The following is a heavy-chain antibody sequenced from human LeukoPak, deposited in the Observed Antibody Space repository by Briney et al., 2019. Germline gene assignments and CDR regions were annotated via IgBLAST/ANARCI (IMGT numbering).Heavy chain of an antibody. D-gene: IGHD6-19*01. CDR3: AKVMAGTVAFDI. CDR2: INPNNDVT. J-gene: IGHJ3*02. Sequence: GASVKVSCKASGYTFTGYYMHWVRQAPGQGLEWMGWINPNNDVTNYVQRFQGRVTMTRDTSINTAYMELSRLRSDDTAVYYCAKVMAGTVAFDIWGQGTVVTVSS. CDR1: GYTFTGYY. V-gene: IGHV1-2*02.